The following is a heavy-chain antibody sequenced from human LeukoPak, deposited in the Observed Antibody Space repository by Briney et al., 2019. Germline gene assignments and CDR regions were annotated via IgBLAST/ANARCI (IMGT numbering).Heavy chain of an antibody. D-gene: IGHD1-26*01. CDR3: AKDPYSGSYYDY. CDR1: GFAFTSCA. Sequence: GGSLRLSCAASGFAFTSCAMSWVRQAPGKGLEWVSAISGSGGSTYYADSVKGRFTISRDNSKNTLYLQMNSLGADDTAVYYCAKDPYSGSYYDYWGQGTLVTVSS. V-gene: IGHV3-23*01. J-gene: IGHJ4*02. CDR2: ISGSGGST.